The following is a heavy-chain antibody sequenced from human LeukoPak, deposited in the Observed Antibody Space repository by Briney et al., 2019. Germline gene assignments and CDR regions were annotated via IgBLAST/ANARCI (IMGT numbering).Heavy chain of an antibody. J-gene: IGHJ5*02. D-gene: IGHD2-2*01. CDR1: GFTFSSYE. CDR2: ISSSGSTI. CDR3: ARDQSYCSSTSCYNWFDP. Sequence: GGFLRLSCAASGFTFSSYEMNWVRQAPGKGLEWVSYISSSGSTIYYADSVKGRFTISRDNAKNSLYLQMNSLRAEDTAVYYCARDQSYCSSTSCYNWFDPWGQGTLVTVSS. V-gene: IGHV3-48*03.